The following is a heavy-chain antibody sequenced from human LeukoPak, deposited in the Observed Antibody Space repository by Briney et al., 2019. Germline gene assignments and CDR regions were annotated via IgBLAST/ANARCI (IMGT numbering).Heavy chain of an antibody. CDR1: GGSFSGYY. CDR2: INHSGST. D-gene: IGHD6-6*01. V-gene: IGHV4-34*01. CDR3: ARGDSSSFDY. J-gene: IGHJ4*02. Sequence: SETLSLTCAVYGGSFSGYYWSWIRQPPGKGLEWIGEINHSGSTNYNPSLKSRVTISVDTSKNQFSLKLSSVTAADTAVYYCARGDSSSFDYWGQGTLVTVSS.